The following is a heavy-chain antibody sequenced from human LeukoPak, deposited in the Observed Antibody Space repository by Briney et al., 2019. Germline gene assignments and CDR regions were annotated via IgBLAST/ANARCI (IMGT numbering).Heavy chain of an antibody. Sequence: ASVKVSCKASGYTFTSYGISWVRQAPGQGLEWMGWISAYNGNTNYAQKLQGRVTMTTDTSTSTAYMELRSLRSDDTAVYYCARDPPPYYYDSSGYNYGMDVGGKGTTVTVSS. CDR1: GYTFTSYG. CDR3: ARDPPPYYYDSSGYNYGMDV. D-gene: IGHD3-22*01. CDR2: ISAYNGNT. V-gene: IGHV1-18*01. J-gene: IGHJ6*04.